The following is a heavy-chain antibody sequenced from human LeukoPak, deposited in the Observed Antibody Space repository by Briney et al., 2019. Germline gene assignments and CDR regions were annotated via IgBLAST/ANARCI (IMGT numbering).Heavy chain of an antibody. D-gene: IGHD6-19*01. CDR2: ISGSGGST. V-gene: IGHV3-23*01. Sequence: GGSLRLSCAASGFTFSSYAMSWVRQAPGKGLEWVSAISGSGGSTYYADSVKGRFTISRDNSKNTLYLQMNSLRAEDTAVYYCAKDAVAGTNGGKIKSGPWGQGTLVTVSS. CDR1: GFTFSSYA. J-gene: IGHJ5*02. CDR3: AKDAVAGTNGGKIKSGP.